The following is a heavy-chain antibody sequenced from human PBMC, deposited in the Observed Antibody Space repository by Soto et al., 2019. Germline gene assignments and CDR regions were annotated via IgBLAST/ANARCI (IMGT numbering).Heavy chain of an antibody. CDR2: IYYSGST. Sequence: QVQLQESGPGLVKPSQTLSLTCTVSGGSISSGDYYWSWLRQPPGKGLEWIGYIYYSGSTYYNPSLKSRVTISVNTSKNQFSLKLSSVTAADTAVYYCAREATIAARLDSWGQGTLVTVSS. CDR1: GGSISSGDYY. CDR3: AREATIAARLDS. J-gene: IGHJ4*02. V-gene: IGHV4-30-4*01. D-gene: IGHD6-6*01.